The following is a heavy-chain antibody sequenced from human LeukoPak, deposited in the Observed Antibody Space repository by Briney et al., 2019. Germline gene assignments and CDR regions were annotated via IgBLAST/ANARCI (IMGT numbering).Heavy chain of an antibody. CDR3: AKSFSVGHNNGWYASAYYFDY. Sequence: PGGSLRLSCAASGFIFSSYAMSWVRQAPGKGLEWVSVISGSGGSTYYADSVKGRFTISRDNSKNTLYLQMHSLSAEDTAVYYCAKSFSVGHNNGWYASAYYFDYWGQGTLVTVSS. V-gene: IGHV3-23*01. CDR1: GFIFSSYA. D-gene: IGHD6-19*01. CDR2: ISGSGGST. J-gene: IGHJ4*02.